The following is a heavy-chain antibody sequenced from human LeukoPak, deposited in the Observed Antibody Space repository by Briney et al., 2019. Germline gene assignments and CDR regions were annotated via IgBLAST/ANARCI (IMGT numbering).Heavy chain of an antibody. CDR2: IYYSGST. CDR3: ARVDNRDYYGSGRPPPYWYYGMDV. CDR1: GGSISSYY. V-gene: IGHV4-59*01. J-gene: IGHJ6*04. Sequence: PSETLSLTCTVSGGSISSYYWSWIRQPPGKGLEWIGYIYYSGSTNYNPSLKSRVTISVDTSKNQFSLKLSSVTAADTAVYYCARVDNRDYYGSGRPPPYWYYGMDVWGKGTTVTVSS. D-gene: IGHD3-10*01.